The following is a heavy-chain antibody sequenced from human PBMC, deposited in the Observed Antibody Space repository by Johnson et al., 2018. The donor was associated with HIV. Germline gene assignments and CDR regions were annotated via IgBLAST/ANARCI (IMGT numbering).Heavy chain of an antibody. CDR1: GFTFDDYA. CDR2: ISYDGSNK. J-gene: IGHJ3*02. V-gene: IGHV3-30*04. Sequence: QVQLVESGGGLVQPGRSLRLSCAASGFTFDDYAMHWVRQAPGKGLEWVAVISYDGSNKYYADSVKGRITFSRDNSKNTLYLQMNSLRAEDTAVYYCAKDGIVVVVAATDAFDIWGQGTMVTVSS. D-gene: IGHD2-15*01. CDR3: AKDGIVVVVAATDAFDI.